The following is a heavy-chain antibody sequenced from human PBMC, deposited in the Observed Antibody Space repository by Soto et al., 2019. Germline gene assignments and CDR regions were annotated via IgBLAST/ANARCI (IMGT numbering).Heavy chain of an antibody. CDR3: SAGVTYDGNFAI. CDR1: GFTFTSSA. D-gene: IGHD5-12*01. Sequence: QMQLVQSGPEVKKPGTSVKVSCKASGFTFTSSAMQWVRQARGQRLEWIGWIVVGSGNTNYAQKFQERVSITRDMSTRTAYMELSSLRSEDTAVYYCSAGVTYDGNFAIWGQGTMVTVSS. CDR2: IVVGSGNT. V-gene: IGHV1-58*02. J-gene: IGHJ3*02.